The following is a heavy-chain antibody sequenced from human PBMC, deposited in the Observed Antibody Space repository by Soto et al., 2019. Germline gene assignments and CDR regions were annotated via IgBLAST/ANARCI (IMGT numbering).Heavy chain of an antibody. Sequence: PSETLSLTCTVSGGSISSGGYYWSWIRQHPGKGLEWIGYIYYSGSTYYNPSLKSRVTISVDTSKNQFSLKLSSVTAADTAVYYCARDIGQLVPAASYGGYGGNPWGQGTLVTVSS. J-gene: IGHJ5*02. D-gene: IGHD2-2*01. CDR1: GGSISSGGYY. V-gene: IGHV4-31*03. CDR3: ARDIGQLVPAASYGGYGGNP. CDR2: IYYSGST.